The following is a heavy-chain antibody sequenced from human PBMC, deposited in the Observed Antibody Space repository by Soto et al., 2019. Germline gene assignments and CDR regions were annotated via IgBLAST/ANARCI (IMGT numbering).Heavy chain of an antibody. J-gene: IGHJ3*02. CDR2: ISYGGSKK. CDR1: GFTFSSYD. V-gene: IGHV3-30*18. Sequence: PVGSLRLSCAASGFTFSSYDIHWVRQAPGKGLEWVAVISYGGSKKYYADSVKGQFTISRDNSKNTLYLQMNSLRAEDTAVYYCAKAYSGPFDIWGQGTMVTVSS. CDR3: AKAYSGPFDI. D-gene: IGHD1-26*01.